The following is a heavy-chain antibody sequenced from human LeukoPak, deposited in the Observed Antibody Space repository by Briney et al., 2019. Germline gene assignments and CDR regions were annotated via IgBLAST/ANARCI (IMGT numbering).Heavy chain of an antibody. CDR2: ISSSSSYT. CDR3: ARDAYYYDSSGYQTNYFDY. Sequence: GGSLRLSCAASGFTFSSYSMNWVRQAPGKGLEWVSSISSSSSYTYYADSVKGRFTISRDNAKNSLYLQMNSLRAEDTAVYYCARDAYYYDSSGYQTNYFDYWGQGTLVTVSS. CDR1: GFTFSSYS. D-gene: IGHD3-22*01. J-gene: IGHJ4*02. V-gene: IGHV3-21*01.